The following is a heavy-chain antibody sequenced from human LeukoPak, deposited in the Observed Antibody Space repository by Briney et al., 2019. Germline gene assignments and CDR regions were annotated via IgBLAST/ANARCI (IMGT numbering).Heavy chain of an antibody. V-gene: IGHV4-34*01. J-gene: IGHJ4*02. CDR3: ARSGTYQHSSSYDY. CDR2: INHSGST. D-gene: IGHD6-13*01. CDR1: GGSFSGYY. Sequence: PSETLSLTCAVYGGSFSGYYWSWIRQPPGKGLEWIGEINHSGSTNYNPSLKSRVHISVDPSKKQFSLKLSSVTAADTAVYYCARSGTYQHSSSYDYWGQGTLATVSS.